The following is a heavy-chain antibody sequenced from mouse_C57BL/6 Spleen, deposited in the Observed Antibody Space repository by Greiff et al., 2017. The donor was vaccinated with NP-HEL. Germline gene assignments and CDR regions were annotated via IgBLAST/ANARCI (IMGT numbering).Heavy chain of an antibody. D-gene: IGHD2-5*01. CDR2: IYPSDSET. V-gene: IGHV1-61*01. CDR3: ARSWSKGAMDY. CDR1: GYTFTSYW. J-gene: IGHJ4*01. Sequence: QVQLQQPGAELVRPGSSVKLSCKASGYTFTSYWMEWVKQRPGQGLEWIGNIYPSDSETHYNQKFKDKATLTVDKSSSTAYMQLSSLTSEDSAVYYCARSWSKGAMDYWGQGTSVTVSS.